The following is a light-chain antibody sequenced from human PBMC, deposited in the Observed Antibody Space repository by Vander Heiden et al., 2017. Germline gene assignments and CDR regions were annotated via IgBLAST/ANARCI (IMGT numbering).Light chain of an antibody. Sequence: DIQMTQSPSTLSASVGDRVTITCRASQSISSWLAWYQQKPGKAPKLLIYDASSLESGVPSRFSCSGSGTEFTLTISSLQPDDFATYYCQQYWGTFGQGTKVEIK. CDR1: QSISSW. CDR2: DAS. CDR3: QQYWGT. J-gene: IGKJ1*01. V-gene: IGKV1-5*01.